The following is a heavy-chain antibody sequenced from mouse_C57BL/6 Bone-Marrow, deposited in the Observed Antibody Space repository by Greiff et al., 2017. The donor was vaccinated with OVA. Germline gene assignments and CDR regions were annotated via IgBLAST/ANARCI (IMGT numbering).Heavy chain of an antibody. Sequence: EVQRVESGGGLVKPGGSLKLSCAASGFTFSSYAMSWVRQTPEKRLEWVATISDGGSYTYYPDNVKGRFTISRDNAKNNLYLQMSQLKSEDTAMYYCARVGTVVARDYWGQGTTLTVSS. CDR3: ARVGTVVARDY. CDR1: GFTFSSYA. J-gene: IGHJ2*01. V-gene: IGHV5-4*01. CDR2: ISDGGSYT. D-gene: IGHD1-1*01.